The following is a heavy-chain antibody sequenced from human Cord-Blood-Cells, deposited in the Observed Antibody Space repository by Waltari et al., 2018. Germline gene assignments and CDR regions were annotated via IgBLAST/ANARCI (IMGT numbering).Heavy chain of an antibody. Sequence: QVQLQQWGAGLLKPSETLSLTCAVYGGSFSGYYWSWIRQPPGKGLEWIGEINHSGSTNYNPSLKSRVTISVDTSKNQFSLKLSSVTAADTAVYYCARGPFAGATKFVDYWGQGTLVTVSS. CDR1: GGSFSGYY. CDR3: ARGPFAGATKFVDY. D-gene: IGHD1-26*01. J-gene: IGHJ4*02. V-gene: IGHV4-34*01. CDR2: INHSGST.